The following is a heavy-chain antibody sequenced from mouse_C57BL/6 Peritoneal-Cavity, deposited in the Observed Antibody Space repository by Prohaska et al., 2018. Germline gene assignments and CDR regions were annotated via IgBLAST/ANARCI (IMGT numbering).Heavy chain of an antibody. Sequence: QVTLKESGPGILQSSQTLSLTCSFSGFSLSTSGMGVSWIRQPSGKGLEWLAQIYWDDDKRYNPSLKSRITSSNDTSRNQVVFKSTSVDTADNATYYCARRAGDYDVSSGYFDDWSQGTTLTVS. CDR1: GFSLSTSGMG. CDR3: ARRAGDYDVSSGYFDD. D-gene: IGHD1-1*01. V-gene: IGHV8-12*01. J-gene: IGHJ2*01. CDR2: IYWDDDK.